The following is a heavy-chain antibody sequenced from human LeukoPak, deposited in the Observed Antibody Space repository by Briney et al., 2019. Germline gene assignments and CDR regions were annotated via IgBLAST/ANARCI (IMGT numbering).Heavy chain of an antibody. Sequence: GESLKISCKDSGYSFTSYWISWVRQMPGKGLEWMGRIDPSDSYTNYSPSFQGHVTISADKSISTAHLQWSSLKASDTAMYYCARLAGDYGDYYYYGMDVWGQGTTVTVPS. CDR2: IDPSDSYT. CDR1: GYSFTSYW. D-gene: IGHD4-17*01. J-gene: IGHJ6*02. V-gene: IGHV5-10-1*01. CDR3: ARLAGDYGDYYYYGMDV.